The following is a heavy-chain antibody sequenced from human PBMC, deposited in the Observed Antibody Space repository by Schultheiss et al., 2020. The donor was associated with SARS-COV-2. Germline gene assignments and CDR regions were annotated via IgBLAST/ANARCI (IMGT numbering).Heavy chain of an antibody. CDR3: ARDCTGGVCRELDY. D-gene: IGHD2-8*02. CDR2: INPNSGGT. V-gene: IGHV1-2*04. J-gene: IGHJ4*02. Sequence: GGSLRLSCKASGGTFSSYAISWVRQAPGQGLEWMGWINPNSGGTNYAQKFQGWVTMTRDTSISTAYMELSRLRSDDTAVYYCARDCTGGVCRELDYWGQGTLVTVSS. CDR1: GGTFSSYA.